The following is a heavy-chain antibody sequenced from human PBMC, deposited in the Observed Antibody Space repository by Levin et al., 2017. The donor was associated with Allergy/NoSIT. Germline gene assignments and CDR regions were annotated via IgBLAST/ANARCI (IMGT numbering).Heavy chain of an antibody. J-gene: IGHJ3*02. V-gene: IGHV3-23*01. CDR2: LSGSGGST. CDR1: GFIFSSYA. CDR3: AKAEVKGELLRAFDI. D-gene: IGHD1-26*01. Sequence: GESLKISCAASGFIFSSYAMSWVRQTPGKGLEWVSGLSGSGGSTYYADSVKGRFTISRDNSKNTLYLQMNSLRADDTAVYYCAKAEVKGELLRAFDIWGQGTMVIASS.